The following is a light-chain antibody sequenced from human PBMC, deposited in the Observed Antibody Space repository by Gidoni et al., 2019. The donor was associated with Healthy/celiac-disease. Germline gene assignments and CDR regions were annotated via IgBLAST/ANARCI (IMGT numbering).Light chain of an antibody. Sequence: DIVMTHCPLSLTVPPGVPASIACRSSQSLLHTNGYNYLDWYLQKPGQSPQLLVSLGSNRASGVPERFSGSGSGSDFTLKISRVEAEDVDVYYCMQALQTLYTFGQGTKLEIK. CDR2: LGS. V-gene: IGKV2-28*01. J-gene: IGKJ2*01. CDR3: MQALQTLYT. CDR1: QSLLHTNGYNY.